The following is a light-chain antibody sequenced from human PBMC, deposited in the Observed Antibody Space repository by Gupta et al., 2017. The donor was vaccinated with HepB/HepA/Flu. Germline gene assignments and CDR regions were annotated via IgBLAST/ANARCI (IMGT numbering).Light chain of an antibody. V-gene: IGKV1-5*03. CDR3: QENSDLRT. Sequence: DIQMTQSPSTLSASVGDTVTITCRASQTISSWLAWYQQKPGKAPQLLIYKASTLNSGVPSRFSGSGSWTNFTLTISSLQPDDFATYYCQENSDLRTFGQGTKVEIK. J-gene: IGKJ1*01. CDR1: QTISSW. CDR2: KAS.